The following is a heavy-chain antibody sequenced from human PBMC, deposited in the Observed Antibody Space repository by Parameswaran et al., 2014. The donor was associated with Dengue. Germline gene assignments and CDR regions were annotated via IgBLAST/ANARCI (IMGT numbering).Heavy chain of an antibody. D-gene: IGHD6-19*01. CDR2: IYEDGSEK. Sequence: VRQVQGKGLEWVATIYEDGSEKYYVDSVQGRFTISRDSAKNSVDLQMHSLRIEDTAVYFCVVAGGGSGWPSFWYNYMDVWGKGTTVTVSS. CDR3: VVAGGGSGWPSFWYNYMDV. J-gene: IGHJ6*03. V-gene: IGHV3-7*02.